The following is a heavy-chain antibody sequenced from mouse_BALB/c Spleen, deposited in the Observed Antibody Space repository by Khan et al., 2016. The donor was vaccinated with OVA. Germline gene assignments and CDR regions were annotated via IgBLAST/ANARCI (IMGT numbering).Heavy chain of an antibody. CDR1: GYTFSSYW. CDR3: GRSYDYGSSTWFAY. V-gene: IGHV1-69*02. D-gene: IGHD1-1*01. J-gene: IGHJ3*01. CDR2: IDPSDSHT. Sequence: QVQLQQSGAELVKPGASVKLSCKASGYTFSSYWMHWVKQRPGQGLEWIGEIDPSDSHTNYNQKFKGKATLNVDKSSSTAYMRLSSLTSEDSAVYYGGRSYDYGSSTWFAYWGQGTLVTVAA.